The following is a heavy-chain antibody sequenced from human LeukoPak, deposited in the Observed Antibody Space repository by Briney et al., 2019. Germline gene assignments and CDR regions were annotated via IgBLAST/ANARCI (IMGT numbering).Heavy chain of an antibody. CDR3: ARDMVSSHDYGDYDGGFDY. CDR1: GFTFSGYA. CDR2: IWYDGSNK. J-gene: IGHJ4*02. V-gene: IGHV3-33*08. D-gene: IGHD4-17*01. Sequence: GLVQPGGSLRLSCAASGFTFSGYAMSWVRQAPGKGLEWVAVIWYDGSNKYYADSVKGRFTISRDNSKNTLYLQMNSLRAEDTAVYYCARDMVSSHDYGDYDGGFDYWGQGTLVTVSS.